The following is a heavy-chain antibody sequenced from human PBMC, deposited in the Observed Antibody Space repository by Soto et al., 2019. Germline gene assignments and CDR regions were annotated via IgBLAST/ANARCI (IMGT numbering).Heavy chain of an antibody. D-gene: IGHD3-10*01. Sequence: PSETLSLTCTVSGGSITSSSYYWGWIRQPPGKGLEWIGYIYYSGSTNYNPSLKSRVTISVDTSKNQFSLKLSSVTAADTAVYYCARRYGLSAFDIWGQGTMVTVSS. CDR3: ARRYGLSAFDI. CDR2: IYYSGST. J-gene: IGHJ3*02. V-gene: IGHV4-61*05. CDR1: GGSITSSSYY.